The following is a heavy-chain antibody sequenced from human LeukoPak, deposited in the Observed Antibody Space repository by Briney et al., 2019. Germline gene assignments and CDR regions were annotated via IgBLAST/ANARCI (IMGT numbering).Heavy chain of an antibody. Sequence: ASVKVSCKVSGYTLTELSMHWVRQAPGKGLEWMGGFDPEDGETIYAQKFQGRVTMTEDISTDTAYMELSSLRSEDTAVYYCATTTLKMTPYYDYIWGSYRSVHFDYWGQGTLVTVSS. CDR3: ATTTLKMTPYYDYIWGSYRSVHFDY. CDR2: FDPEDGET. V-gene: IGHV1-24*01. CDR1: GYTLTELS. D-gene: IGHD3-16*01. J-gene: IGHJ4*02.